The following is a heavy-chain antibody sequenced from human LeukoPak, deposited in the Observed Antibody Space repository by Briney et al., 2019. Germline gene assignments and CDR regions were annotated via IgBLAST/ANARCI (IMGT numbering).Heavy chain of an antibody. CDR2: INTNTGNP. J-gene: IGHJ6*03. CDR1: GYTFTSYA. Sequence: ASVKVSCKASGYTFTSYAMNWVRQAPGQGLEWMGWINTNTGNPTYAQGFTGRFVFSLDTSVSTAYLQISSLKAEDTAVYYCARVHYDSSGYSSYYYYMDVWGKGTTVTVSS. V-gene: IGHV7-4-1*02. D-gene: IGHD3-22*01. CDR3: ARVHYDSSGYSSYYYYMDV.